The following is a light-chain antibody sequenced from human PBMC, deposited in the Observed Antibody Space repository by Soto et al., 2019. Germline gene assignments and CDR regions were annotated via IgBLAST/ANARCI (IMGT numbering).Light chain of an antibody. Sequence: EIVLTQSPGTLSLSPGERATLSCRASQRVSSNYLAWYQQKPGQAPRLLIYGASSRATGIPDRFSGSGSGTDFTLTISRREPEDFAVYYCQQYGTAGTFGGGTKVEIK. J-gene: IGKJ4*01. V-gene: IGKV3-20*01. CDR2: GAS. CDR3: QQYGTAGT. CDR1: QRVSSNY.